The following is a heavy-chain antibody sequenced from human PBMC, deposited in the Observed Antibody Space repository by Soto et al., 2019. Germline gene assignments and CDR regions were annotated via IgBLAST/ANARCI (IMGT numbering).Heavy chain of an antibody. J-gene: IGHJ6*02. D-gene: IGHD1-1*01. V-gene: IGHV3-30-3*01. CDR3: ARDRLRYNWNDFPYYYYGMDV. CDR1: GFTFSSYA. CDR2: ISYDGSNK. Sequence: QVQLVESGGGVVQPGRSLRLSCAASGFTFSSYAMYWVRQAPGKGLEWVAVISYDGSNKYYADSVKSRFTISRDNSKNTLYLQMNSLRAEDTAVYYCARDRLRYNWNDFPYYYYGMDVWGQGTTVTVSS.